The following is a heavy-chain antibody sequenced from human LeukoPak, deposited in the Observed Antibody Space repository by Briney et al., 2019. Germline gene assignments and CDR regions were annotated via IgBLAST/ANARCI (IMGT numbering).Heavy chain of an antibody. D-gene: IGHD3-10*01. J-gene: IGHJ4*02. CDR1: GFTFSNYW. Sequence: PGGSLRLSCAASGFTFSNYWMSWVRQAPGKGLEWVANMKQDGSEKYYVDSVKGRVTISRDNAKNSLYLQMHSLRAEDTALYYCARGYYYGPGTYLSPYFDSWGQGTLVTVSS. V-gene: IGHV3-7*01. CDR2: MKQDGSEK. CDR3: ARGYYYGPGTYLSPYFDS.